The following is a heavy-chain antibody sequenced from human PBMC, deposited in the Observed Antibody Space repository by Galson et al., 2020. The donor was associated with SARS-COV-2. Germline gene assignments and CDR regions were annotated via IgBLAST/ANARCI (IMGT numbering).Heavy chain of an antibody. J-gene: IGHJ6*02. D-gene: IGHD2-2*01. Sequence: SQTLSLTCAVYGGSFIGYYWSWIRQSPGKGLAWIGDITHMGTSDYNPSLKSRVSISLDTSKNQFSLRLISVTAADTAVYYCARGPRDTAALFSAKHGMDVWGQGTTVTVSS. V-gene: IGHV4-34*01. CDR2: ITHMGTS. CDR1: GGSFIGYY. CDR3: ARGPRDTAALFSAKHGMDV.